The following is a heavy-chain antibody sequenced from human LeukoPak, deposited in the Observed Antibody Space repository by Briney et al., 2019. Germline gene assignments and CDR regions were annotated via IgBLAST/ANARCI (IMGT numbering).Heavy chain of an antibody. CDR3: ATGASGSWDF. V-gene: IGHV3-7*03. D-gene: IGHD6-13*01. CDR1: GFTFSRSW. CDR2: ISPDGSTK. J-gene: IGHJ4*02. Sequence: GGSLRLSCAASGFTFSRSWMSWVRQPPGKGPEWVANISPDGSTKYHMDSVKGRFTISRDNAKDSLYLEMSRLRDDDTAMYYCATGASGSWDFGGQGTLVTVSS.